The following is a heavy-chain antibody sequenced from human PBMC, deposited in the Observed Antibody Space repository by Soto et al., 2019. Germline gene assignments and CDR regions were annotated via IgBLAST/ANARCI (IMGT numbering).Heavy chain of an antibody. J-gene: IGHJ4*02. Sequence: PGGSLWLSCVASGFPFSWYWMHWVRQVPGKGPVWVARMDSAGSGTSYADSVKGRFTISRDNAKNTLSLQMDSLRVEDTAVYYGPTVLEHWGKGSPVPVSS. CDR2: MDSAGSGT. CDR1: GFPFSWYW. V-gene: IGHV3-74*01. CDR3: PTVLEH. D-gene: IGHD1-1*01.